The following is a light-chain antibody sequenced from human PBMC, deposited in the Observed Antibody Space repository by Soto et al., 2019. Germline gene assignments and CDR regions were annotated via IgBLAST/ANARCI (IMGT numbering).Light chain of an antibody. CDR2: AAS. Sequence: DIQVTQSPSSLSASVGARVTITCRSSPTITNYLNWYHQKQGKAPKLLMYAASSFQSGVPSRFTGSASAKDFTLTITSLQPDDFASYYCQQYNSSFRQATRLEIK. CDR1: PTITNY. CDR3: QQYNSS. V-gene: IGKV1-39*01. J-gene: IGKJ5*01.